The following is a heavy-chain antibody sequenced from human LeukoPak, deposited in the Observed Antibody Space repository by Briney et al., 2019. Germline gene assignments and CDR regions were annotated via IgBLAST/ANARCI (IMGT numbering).Heavy chain of an antibody. CDR2: INPISGGA. V-gene: IGHV1-2*02. Sequence: ASVKVSCKASASTFTDSYFHWVRQAPGQGPEWMGWINPISGGALYAEEFQGRVTLTRDTSIRTAYMEMTTLRSDDTAMYYCARDGGKHYFAFNIWGQGTMVTVSS. CDR3: ARDGGKHYFAFNI. CDR1: ASTFTDSY. D-gene: IGHD2/OR15-2a*01. J-gene: IGHJ3*02.